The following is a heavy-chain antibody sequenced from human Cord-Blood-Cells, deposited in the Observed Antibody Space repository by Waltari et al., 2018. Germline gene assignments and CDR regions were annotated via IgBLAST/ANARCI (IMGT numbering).Heavy chain of an antibody. CDR3: ATGRKPDDILTISYYYGMDV. V-gene: IGHV1-24*01. D-gene: IGHD3-9*01. CDR2: FDPEDGET. J-gene: IGHJ6*02. CDR1: GYTLTELS. Sequence: QVQLVQSGAEVKKPGASVKVSCKVSGYTLTELSMHWVRQAPGQGLEWMGGFDPEDGETIYAQKFQGRVTMTEDTSTDTAYMELSSLRSEDTAVYYCATGRKPDDILTISYYYGMDVWGQGTTVTVSS.